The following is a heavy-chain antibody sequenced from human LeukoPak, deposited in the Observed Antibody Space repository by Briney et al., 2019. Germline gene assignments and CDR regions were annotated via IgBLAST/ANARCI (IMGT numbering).Heavy chain of an antibody. CDR1: GYFFTTYF. D-gene: IGHD4-11*01. V-gene: IGHV1-46*01. CDR3: ARVGTTGATADN. J-gene: IGHJ4*02. CDR2: INPRGGST. Sequence: GASVKVSCKASGYFFTTYFMHWLRQAPGQGPEWMGIINPRGGSTDYAQKFQDRITMTSDTSTSTVYMELKSLTSEDTAVYFCARVGTTGATADNWGQGTLVTVSS.